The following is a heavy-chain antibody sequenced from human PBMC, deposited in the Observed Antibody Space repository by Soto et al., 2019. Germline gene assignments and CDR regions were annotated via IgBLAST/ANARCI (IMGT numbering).Heavy chain of an antibody. D-gene: IGHD3-3*01. J-gene: IGHJ4*02. Sequence: PSETLSLTCAVSGYSISSGYYWGWIRQPPGKGLEWIGSIYNSGSTYSNPSLKSRVTISVDTSQNQFSLKLTSVTAADTAVYYCARAPPRDYDFWSGHYIYFDYWGQGTLVTVSS. CDR2: IYNSGST. V-gene: IGHV4-38-2*01. CDR3: ARAPPRDYDFWSGHYIYFDY. CDR1: GYSISSGYY.